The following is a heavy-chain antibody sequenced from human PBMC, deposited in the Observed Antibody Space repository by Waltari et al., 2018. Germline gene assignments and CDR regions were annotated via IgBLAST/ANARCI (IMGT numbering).Heavy chain of an antibody. CDR3: ASRPGGDYPYFDY. V-gene: IGHV1-8*02. CDR1: GYSFTTYD. CDR2: MNPISGNT. D-gene: IGHD4-17*01. Sequence: QVQLVQSGAEVKKPGASVKVSCRASGYSFTTYDITWARLAPGQGLEWMGWMNPISGNTNSAQKFQGRVSMTGDPSMNTAYMELSSLTFDDTAVYYCASRPGGDYPYFDYWGQGTLVTVSS. J-gene: IGHJ4*02.